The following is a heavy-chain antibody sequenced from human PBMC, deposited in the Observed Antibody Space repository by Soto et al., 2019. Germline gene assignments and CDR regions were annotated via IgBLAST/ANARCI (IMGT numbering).Heavy chain of an antibody. CDR3: AIVGVPAATNWFDP. CDR2: INAGNGNT. D-gene: IGHD2-2*01. V-gene: IGHV1-3*01. J-gene: IGHJ5*02. Sequence: QVQLVQSGAEVKKPGGSVKVSCKASGYTFTSYAMHWVRQAPGQRLEWMGWINAGNGNTKYSQKFQGRVTITRDTSASTAYMELSSLRSEDTAVYYCAIVGVPAATNWFDPWGQGTLVTVSS. CDR1: GYTFTSYA.